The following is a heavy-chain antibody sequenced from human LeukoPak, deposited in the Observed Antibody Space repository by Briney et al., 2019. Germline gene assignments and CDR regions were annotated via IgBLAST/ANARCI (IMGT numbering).Heavy chain of an antibody. CDR1: GFTFSGSA. CDR2: IRNKANTYAT. CDR3: TRRLGDAFDI. J-gene: IGHJ3*02. Sequence: GGSLRLSCAASGFTFSGSAMHWVRQASGKGLEWVGRIRNKANTYATAYAASVKGRFTISRDDSKNTAYLQTDSLKTEDTAVYYCTRRLGDAFDIWGQGTMVTVSS. V-gene: IGHV3-73*01.